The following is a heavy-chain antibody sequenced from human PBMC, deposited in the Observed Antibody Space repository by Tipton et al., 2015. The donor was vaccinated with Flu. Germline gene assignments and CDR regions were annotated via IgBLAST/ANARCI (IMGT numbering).Heavy chain of an antibody. D-gene: IGHD3-10*02. Sequence: VQLVQSGGGLIRPGGSLRLSCAVSGFTVSTSYMSWVRQPPGKGLEWVSIVYDDGRTYYADSVEGRFAISRDNSKNILYLQMNSLRADDTAVYFCARDSGYDYHYVMGVWGQGTLVTVSS. CDR2: VYDDGRT. J-gene: IGHJ4*02. CDR1: GFTVSTSY. CDR3: ARDSGYDYHYVMGV. V-gene: IGHV3-53*01.